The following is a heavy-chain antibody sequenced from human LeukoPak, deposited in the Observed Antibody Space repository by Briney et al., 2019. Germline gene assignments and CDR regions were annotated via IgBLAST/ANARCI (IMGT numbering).Heavy chain of an antibody. CDR3: ASPYCGRNACYGGNY. J-gene: IGHJ4*02. V-gene: IGHV1-69*02. Sequence: SVKVSCKASGGTFSSYTISWVRQAPGQGLEWMGRIIPILGIANYAQKFQGRVTITADKSTSTAYMELSSLRSEDTAVYYCASPYCGRNACYGGNYWGQGALVTVSS. CDR2: IIPILGIA. CDR1: GGTFSSYT. D-gene: IGHD2-21*01.